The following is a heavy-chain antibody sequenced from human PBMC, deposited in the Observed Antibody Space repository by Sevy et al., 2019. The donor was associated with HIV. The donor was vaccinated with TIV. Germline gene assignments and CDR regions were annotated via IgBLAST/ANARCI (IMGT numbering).Heavy chain of an antibody. CDR1: GFSFTTFA. CDR3: ASGSLPEEGY. CDR2: ISHDGTKK. Sequence: GGSLRLSCTASGFSFTTFALHWVRQAPGKRLEWVALISHDGTKKFYADSVRGRFTISRDNSNNTLYLQINTLRIDDTAVYYCASGSLPEEGYWGQGTLVTVSA. V-gene: IGHV3-30-3*01. D-gene: IGHD1-26*01. J-gene: IGHJ4*02.